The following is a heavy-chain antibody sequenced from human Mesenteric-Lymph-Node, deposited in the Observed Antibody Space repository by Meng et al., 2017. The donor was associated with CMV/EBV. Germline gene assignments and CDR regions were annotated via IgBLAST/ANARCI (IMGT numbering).Heavy chain of an antibody. Sequence: SGAASGFTFSDYNMNWVRQAPGKGLEWVSSISSSSSDMYYADSVKGRFTISRDNAKNSLYLQMNSLRAEDTAVYYCATLSEGSDDYWGQGTLVTVSS. D-gene: IGHD3-16*02. CDR1: GFTFSDYN. J-gene: IGHJ4*02. V-gene: IGHV3-21*01. CDR3: ATLSEGSDDY. CDR2: ISSSSSDM.